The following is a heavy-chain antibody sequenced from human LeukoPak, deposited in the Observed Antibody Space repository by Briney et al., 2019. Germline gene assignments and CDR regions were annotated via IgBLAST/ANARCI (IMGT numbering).Heavy chain of an antibody. Sequence: GGSLRLSCAASGFTFSSYSMNWVRQAPGKGLEWVSSISSSSSYIYYADSVKGRFTISRDNAKNSLYLQMNSLRAEDTAVYYCARVPAAAGTEWFDPWGQGTLVTVSS. D-gene: IGHD6-13*01. V-gene: IGHV3-21*04. CDR1: GFTFSSYS. CDR2: ISSSSSYI. J-gene: IGHJ5*02. CDR3: ARVPAAAGTEWFDP.